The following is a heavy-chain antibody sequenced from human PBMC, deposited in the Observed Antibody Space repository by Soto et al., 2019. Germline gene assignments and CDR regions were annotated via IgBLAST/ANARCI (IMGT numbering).Heavy chain of an antibody. V-gene: IGHV4-59*01. D-gene: IGHD1-7*01. Sequence: QVQLQESGPGLVKPSETLSLTCTVSGGSISSYYWNWIRQPPGKGLEWIGYIYYSGRTNYNSSLKSRVTISVDTSKNQFSLKLSSVTAADTAVYYCAREGLTGTIGLYYYYGLDVWGQGTTVTVSS. CDR3: AREGLTGTIGLYYYYGLDV. CDR1: GGSISSYY. CDR2: IYYSGRT. J-gene: IGHJ6*02.